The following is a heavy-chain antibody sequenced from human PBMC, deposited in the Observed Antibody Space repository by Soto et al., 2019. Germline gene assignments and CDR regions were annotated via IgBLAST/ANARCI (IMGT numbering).Heavy chain of an antibody. J-gene: IGHJ6*02. Sequence: GGSLRLSCAASGFTLRTYTMNWVRQAPGKGLEWVSSISISSSDRYYADSVRGRFTISRDNAKNALYLQMSSLRADDTDVYSRTRGHYYAMDVWGQGTTVTVSS. CDR1: GFTLRTYT. CDR3: TRGHYYAMDV. V-gene: IGHV3-21*06. CDR2: ISISSSDR.